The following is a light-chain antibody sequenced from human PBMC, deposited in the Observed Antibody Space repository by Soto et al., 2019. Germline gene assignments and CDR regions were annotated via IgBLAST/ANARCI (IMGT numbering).Light chain of an antibody. V-gene: IGLV4-69*01. CDR1: SGNSNYA. Sequence: QPVLTQSPSASAALGASVKLTCTLSSGNSNYAIAWHQQQSEKGTRYLMKLNSDGSHSKGDGIPDRFSGSSSGAERYLTSSSLQSEDEADYYCQTWGSGTVVFGGGTKLTVL. CDR2: LNSDGSH. J-gene: IGLJ2*01. CDR3: QTWGSGTVV.